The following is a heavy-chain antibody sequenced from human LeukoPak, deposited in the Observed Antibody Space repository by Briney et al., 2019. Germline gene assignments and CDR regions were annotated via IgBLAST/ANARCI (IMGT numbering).Heavy chain of an antibody. Sequence: PGRSLRLSCAASGFTFDDYAMHWVRQAPGKGLEWVSGISWNSGSIGYADSVKGRFTISRDNAKNSLYLQMNSLRAEDMALYYCAKDIGDSGSYLTAFDYWGQGTLVTVSS. J-gene: IGHJ4*02. CDR3: AKDIGDSGSYLTAFDY. CDR2: ISWNSGSI. CDR1: GFTFDDYA. V-gene: IGHV3-9*03. D-gene: IGHD1-26*01.